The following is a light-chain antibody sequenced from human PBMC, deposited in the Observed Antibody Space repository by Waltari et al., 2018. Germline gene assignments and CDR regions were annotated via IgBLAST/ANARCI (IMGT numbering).Light chain of an antibody. CDR2: WAS. V-gene: IGKV4-1*01. CDR1: QSLLSSSNNKNY. J-gene: IGKJ4*01. Sequence: DIVMTQSPDSLAVSLRERATINCKSSQSLLSSSNNKNYLAWYQQRPGQPPKLLMFWASARESGVPDRFSGSGSGADFTLTIGGLQAEDVAVYYCQQYYGAPLTFGGGTKVEIK. CDR3: QQYYGAPLT.